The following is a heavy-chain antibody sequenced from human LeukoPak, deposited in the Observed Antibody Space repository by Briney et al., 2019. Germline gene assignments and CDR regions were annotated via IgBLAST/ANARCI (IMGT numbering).Heavy chain of an antibody. Sequence: SGTLSLTCAVSGDSISTSNWWSWVRQPPGKGLEWVGEIYHSGGTNYNPSLKSRVTISVDTSKNQFSLKLSSVTAADTAVYYCARDTGYSSGWKYWYFDLWGRGTLVTVSS. D-gene: IGHD6-19*01. V-gene: IGHV4-4*02. CDR3: ARDTGYSSGWKYWYFDL. CDR1: GDSISTSNW. J-gene: IGHJ2*01. CDR2: IYHSGGT.